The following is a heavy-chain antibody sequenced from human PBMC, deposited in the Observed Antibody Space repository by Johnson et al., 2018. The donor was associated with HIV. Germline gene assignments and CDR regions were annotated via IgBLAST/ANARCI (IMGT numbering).Heavy chain of an antibody. J-gene: IGHJ3*02. CDR2: ISGSGGST. Sequence: VQLVESGGGLVQPGGSLRLSCAASGFTVSSNYMSWVRQAPGKGLEWVSVISGSGGSTYYADSVKGRFTISRDNSKNTLYLQMNSLRAEDTAVYYCARASDAFDIWGQGTMVTVSS. CDR3: ARASDAFDI. V-gene: IGHV3-66*02. CDR1: GFTVSSNY.